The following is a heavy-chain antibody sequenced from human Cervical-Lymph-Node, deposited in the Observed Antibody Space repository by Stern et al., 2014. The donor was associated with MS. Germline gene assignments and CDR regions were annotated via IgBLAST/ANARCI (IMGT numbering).Heavy chain of an antibody. CDR1: GYIFTDYY. Sequence: QVQLVQSGAEVEKPGASVKVSCKASGYIFTDYYLHWVRQAPGQGLEWMGRINPKSGGTSYAQSFHGRVTLTRYTSITTAYMAFSRLTSDDTAVYYCTRALRIADRPSPGGHGFDPWGQGTLVIVPS. V-gene: IGHV1-2*02. CDR2: INPKSGGT. CDR3: TRALRIADRPSPGGHGFDP. D-gene: IGHD6-6*01. J-gene: IGHJ5*02.